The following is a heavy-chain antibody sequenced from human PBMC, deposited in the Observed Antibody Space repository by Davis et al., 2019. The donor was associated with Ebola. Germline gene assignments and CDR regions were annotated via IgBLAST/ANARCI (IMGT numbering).Heavy chain of an antibody. CDR3: ARSDCSSTSCYLVAAAGTFDY. J-gene: IGHJ4*02. CDR1: GGTFSSYA. Sequence: SVKVSCKASGGTFSSYAISWVRQAPGQGLEWMGGIIPIFGTANYAQKFQGRVTITADESTSTAYMELSSLKSEDTAVYYCARSDCSSTSCYLVAAAGTFDYWGQGTLVTVSS. D-gene: IGHD2-2*01. CDR2: IIPIFGTA. V-gene: IGHV1-69*13.